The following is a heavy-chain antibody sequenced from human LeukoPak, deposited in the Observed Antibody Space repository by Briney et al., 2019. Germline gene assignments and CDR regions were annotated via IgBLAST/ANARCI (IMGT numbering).Heavy chain of an antibody. CDR2: ISAYNGNT. D-gene: IGHD1-1*01. CDR1: GGTFSSYA. V-gene: IGHV1-18*01. Sequence: ASVNVSCKASGGTFSSYAISWVRQAPGQGLEWMGWISAYNGNTNYAQKLQGRVTMTTDTSTSTAYMELRSLRSDDTAVYYCARENGGFIDYWGQGTLVTVSS. J-gene: IGHJ4*02. CDR3: ARENGGFIDY.